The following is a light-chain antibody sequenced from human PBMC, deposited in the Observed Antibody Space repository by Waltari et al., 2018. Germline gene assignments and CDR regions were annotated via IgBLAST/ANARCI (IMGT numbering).Light chain of an antibody. CDR3: QQYGSSPYT. J-gene: IGKJ2*01. Sequence: DIQMTQSPSSLSASVGDRVTITCRASQSISNYLTLYQQKPGKAPKLLIYAASSLQSGVPSRFSGSGSGTDFTLTISSLEPEDFAVYYCQQYGSSPYTFGQGTKLEIK. CDR1: QSISNY. V-gene: IGKV1-39*01. CDR2: AAS.